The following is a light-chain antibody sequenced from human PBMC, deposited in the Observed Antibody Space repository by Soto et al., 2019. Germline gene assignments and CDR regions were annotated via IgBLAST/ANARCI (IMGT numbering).Light chain of an antibody. J-gene: IGKJ2*01. CDR3: QQRSNWPPYT. CDR1: QSVSSY. Sequence: EIVLTQSPATLSLSPGERATLSCRASQSVSSYLAWYHQKPGRAPRLLIYDASNRATGIPARFSGSGSGTDFTLTISRLEPEDFAVYYCQQRSNWPPYTFGQGTKLEIK. CDR2: DAS. V-gene: IGKV3-11*01.